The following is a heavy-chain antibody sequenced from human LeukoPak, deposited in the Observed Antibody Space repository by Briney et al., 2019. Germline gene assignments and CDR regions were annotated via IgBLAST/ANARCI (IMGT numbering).Heavy chain of an antibody. CDR1: GYTFTSYG. CDR2: ISAYNGNT. D-gene: IGHD6-13*01. V-gene: IGHV1-18*01. CDR3: ARHSYSSSWFSNDAFDI. Sequence: ASAKVSCKASGYTFTSYGISWVRQAPGQGLEWMGWISAYNGNTNYAQKLQGRVAMTTDTSTSTAYMELRSLRSDDTAVYYCARHSYSSSWFSNDAFDIWGQGTMVTVSS. J-gene: IGHJ3*02.